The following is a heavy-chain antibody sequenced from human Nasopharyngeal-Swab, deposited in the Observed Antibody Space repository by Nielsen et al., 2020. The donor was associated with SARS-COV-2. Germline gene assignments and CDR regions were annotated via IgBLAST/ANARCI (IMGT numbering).Heavy chain of an antibody. CDR1: GFSFNNYG. V-gene: IGHV3-30*18. Sequence: GGSLRLSCAASGFSFNNYGIHWVRQAPGKGLEWVAVISYEGSKKYYVDSVEGRFTISKDNSKNIVYLQMNSLRTEDTAVYYCAKKWSPFILTWGMDVWGQGTTVTVSS. CDR2: ISYEGSKK. J-gene: IGHJ6*02. CDR3: AKKWSPFILTWGMDV. D-gene: IGHD3-9*01.